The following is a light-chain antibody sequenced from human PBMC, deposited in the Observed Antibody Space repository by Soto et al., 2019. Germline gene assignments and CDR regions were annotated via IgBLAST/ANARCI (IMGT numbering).Light chain of an antibody. V-gene: IGKV1-5*03. CDR1: QSISSW. CDR3: QQDDSYSWT. Sequence: DGHMTQSPSTVSAFVGDRVTITSRTSQSISSWLAWHQQKPGKAPKLLVYQASTLESGVPLRFSGSGSGTEFTLTINSLQSDDFATYYCQQDDSYSWTFGQGTKVDI. CDR2: QAS. J-gene: IGKJ1*01.